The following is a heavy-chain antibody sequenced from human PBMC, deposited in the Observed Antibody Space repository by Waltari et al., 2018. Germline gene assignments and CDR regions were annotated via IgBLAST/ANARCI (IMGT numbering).Heavy chain of an antibody. CDR1: GFTVSSNY. D-gene: IGHD3-3*01. Sequence: EVQLVESGGGLIQPGGSLSLSCAASGFTVSSNYMSWVRRAPGKGLEWVSVIYSGGSTYYADSVKGRFTISRDNSKNTLYLQMNSLRAEDTAVYYCERENYDFWSGYYTGWFDPWGQGTLVTVSS. V-gene: IGHV3-53*01. CDR2: IYSGGST. CDR3: ERENYDFWSGYYTGWFDP. J-gene: IGHJ5*02.